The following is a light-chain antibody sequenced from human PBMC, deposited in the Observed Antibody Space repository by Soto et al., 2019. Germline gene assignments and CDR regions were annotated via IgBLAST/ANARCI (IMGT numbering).Light chain of an antibody. V-gene: IGLV2-11*01. Sequence: QSVLAQPRSVSVSPGQSVTVSCSGTSSDVGDYNSVSWYQQHPGKAPKLMIYDVSKRPSGVPDRFSGSKSGNTASLTISGLQAEDEADYYCCSYVGGYSYVFGIGTKVTVL. CDR1: SSDVGDYNS. J-gene: IGLJ1*01. CDR3: CSYVGGYSYV. CDR2: DVS.